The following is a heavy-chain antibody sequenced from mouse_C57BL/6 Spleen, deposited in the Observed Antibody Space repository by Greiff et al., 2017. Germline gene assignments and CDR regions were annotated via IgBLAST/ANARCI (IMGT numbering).Heavy chain of an antibody. CDR1: GYTFTSYW. CDR3: ARWGYGCSYWFAY. J-gene: IGHJ3*01. Sequence: VQLQQPGAELVKPGASVKLSCKASGYTFTSYWMHWVKQRPGQGLEWIGMIHPNSGSTNYNEKFKSKATLTVDKSSSTAYMQLSSLTSEDSAVYYCARWGYGCSYWFAYWGQGTLVTVSA. CDR2: IHPNSGST. D-gene: IGHD1-1*01. V-gene: IGHV1-64*01.